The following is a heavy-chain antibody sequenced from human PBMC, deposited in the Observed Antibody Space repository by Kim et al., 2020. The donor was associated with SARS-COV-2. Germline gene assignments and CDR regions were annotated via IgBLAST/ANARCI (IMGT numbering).Heavy chain of an antibody. Sequence: ADSVKGRFTISRHNSKNTLYLQMNSLRAEDTAVYYCARGRRGFTGNYYFDYWGQGTLVTVSS. D-gene: IGHD3-10*01. J-gene: IGHJ4*02. V-gene: IGHV3-53*04. CDR3: ARGRRGFTGNYYFDY.